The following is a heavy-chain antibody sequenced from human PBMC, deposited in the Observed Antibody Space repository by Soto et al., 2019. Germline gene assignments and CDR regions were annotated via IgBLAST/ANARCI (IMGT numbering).Heavy chain of an antibody. D-gene: IGHD3-22*01. Sequence: ASVKVSCKASGYTFTSYGISWVRQAPGQGLEWMGWISAYNGNTNYAQKLQGRVTMTTDTSTSTAYMELRSLRSDDTAVYYCARDPPGHYYDSSPSGDIWGQGTMVTVSS. V-gene: IGHV1-18*01. J-gene: IGHJ3*02. CDR3: ARDPPGHYYDSSPSGDI. CDR2: ISAYNGNT. CDR1: GYTFTSYG.